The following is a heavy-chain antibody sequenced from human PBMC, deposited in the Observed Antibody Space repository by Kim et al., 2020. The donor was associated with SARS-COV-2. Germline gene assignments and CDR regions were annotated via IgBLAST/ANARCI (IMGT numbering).Heavy chain of an antibody. CDR2: IYPGDSDT. CDR1: GYSFTNYW. CDR3: ARQGSSGYGVGATVLYWFDP. D-gene: IGHD3-22*01. V-gene: IGHV5-51*01. Sequence: GESLKISCKGFGYSFTNYWIGWVRQMPGKGLEWMGIIYPGDSDTRYSPSFQGQVTISADKSISTAYLQWSSLKASDTAMYYCARQGSSGYGVGATVLYWFDPWGQGTLVTVSS. J-gene: IGHJ5*02.